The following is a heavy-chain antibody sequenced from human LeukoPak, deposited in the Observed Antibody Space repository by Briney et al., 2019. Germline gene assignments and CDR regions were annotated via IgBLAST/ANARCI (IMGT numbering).Heavy chain of an antibody. D-gene: IGHD6-19*01. CDR1: GYTFTGYY. CDR3: ASGRQWLVQEDAFDS. J-gene: IGHJ3*02. CDR2: INPNSGGT. Sequence: ASVKVSCKASGYTFTGYYMHWVRHAPGQGPEWMGWINPNSGGTNYAQKFQGRVTMTRGTSISTAYMELSRLISDDTAVYYCASGRQWLVQEDAFDSWGQGTMVTVSS. V-gene: IGHV1-2*02.